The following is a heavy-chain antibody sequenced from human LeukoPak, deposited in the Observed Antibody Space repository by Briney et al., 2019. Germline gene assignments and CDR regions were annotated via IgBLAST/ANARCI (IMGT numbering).Heavy chain of an antibody. J-gene: IGHJ3*02. CDR2: MNPNSGNT. CDR3: ARHRYYDILTGPGSAFDI. CDR1: GYTFTSYD. Sequence: ASVKVSCXASGYTFTSYDINWVRQATGQGLEWMAWMNPNSGNTGYAQKFQGRVTMTRNTSISTAYMELRSLRSDDTAVYYCARHRYYDILTGPGSAFDIWGQGTMVTVSS. D-gene: IGHD3-9*01. V-gene: IGHV1-8*01.